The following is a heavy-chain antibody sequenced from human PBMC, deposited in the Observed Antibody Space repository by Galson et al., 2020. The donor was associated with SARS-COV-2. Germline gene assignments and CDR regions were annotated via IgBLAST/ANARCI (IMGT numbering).Heavy chain of an antibody. CDR2: IYYSGSI. CDR1: GGSFSSGGFY. J-gene: IGHJ6*02. D-gene: IGHD5-12*01. CDR3: ARSKVATVSDYYDYGRDV. Sequence: SETLSLTCTASGGSFSSGGFYWSRLRQHPGKGLVWIVSIYYSGSIYYNPSLKSRDTISVDTSKNQLSLKLSSVTTADTAVYYCARSKVATVSDYYDYGRDVWGQGTTVTVAS. V-gene: IGHV4-31*03.